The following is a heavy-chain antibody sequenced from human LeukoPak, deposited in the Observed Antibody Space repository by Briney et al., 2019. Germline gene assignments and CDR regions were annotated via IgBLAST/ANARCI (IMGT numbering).Heavy chain of an antibody. CDR3: ARDFGDYSNWFDP. Sequence: PGGSLRLSCAASGFTFSSYAMSWVRQAPGKGLGWVSAISGSGGSTYYTDSVKGRFTISRDNSKNTLYLQMNSLRAEDTAVYYCARDFGDYSNWFDPWGQGTLVTVSS. V-gene: IGHV3-23*01. J-gene: IGHJ5*02. CDR1: GFTFSSYA. D-gene: IGHD3-16*01. CDR2: ISGSGGST.